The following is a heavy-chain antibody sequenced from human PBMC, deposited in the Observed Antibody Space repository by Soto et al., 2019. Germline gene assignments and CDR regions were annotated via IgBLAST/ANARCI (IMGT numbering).Heavy chain of an antibody. CDR1: GGSISSSSYY. CDR3: ARHYGYEVFGY. D-gene: IGHD5-18*01. V-gene: IGHV4-39*01. Sequence: SETLSLTCTVSGGSISSSSYYWGWIRQPPGKGLEWIGSIYYSVNTYYNPSLKSRVTISVDTSKNQFSLKLSSVTAADTAVYYCARHYGYEVFGYWGQGTLVTVSS. J-gene: IGHJ4*02. CDR2: IYYSVNT.